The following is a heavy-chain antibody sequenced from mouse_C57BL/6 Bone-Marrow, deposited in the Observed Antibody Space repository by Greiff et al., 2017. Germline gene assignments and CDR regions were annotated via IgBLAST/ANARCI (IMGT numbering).Heavy chain of an antibody. CDR3: TRDSSGYSLAY. J-gene: IGHJ3*01. Sequence: EVKLMESGEGLVKPGGSLKLSCAASGFTFSSYAMSWVRQTPEKRLEWVAYISSGGDYIYYADTVKGRFTISRDNARNTLYLQMSSLKSEDTAMYYCTRDSSGYSLAYWGQGTLVTVSA. D-gene: IGHD3-2*02. CDR2: ISSGGDYI. CDR1: GFTFSSYA. V-gene: IGHV5-9-1*02.